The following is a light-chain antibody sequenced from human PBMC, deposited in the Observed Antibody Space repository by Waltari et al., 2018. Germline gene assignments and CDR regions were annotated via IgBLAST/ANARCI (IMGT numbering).Light chain of an antibody. J-gene: IGKJ5*01. V-gene: IGKV3-11*01. CDR1: QRVSRY. CDR2: DAS. Sequence: EIVLTQSPATLSLSPGERATLSCRASQRVSRYLAWYQQKPGQAPRLLIYDASNRATGIPARFSGSGSGTDFTLTISGLEPEDFAVYYCQQRRNWPPITFGQGTRLEIK. CDR3: QQRRNWPPIT.